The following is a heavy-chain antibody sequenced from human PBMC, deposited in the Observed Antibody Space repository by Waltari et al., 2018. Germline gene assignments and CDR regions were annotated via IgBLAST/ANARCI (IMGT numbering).Heavy chain of an antibody. J-gene: IGHJ3*02. CDR1: GYSFTSYW. Sequence: EVQLVQSGAEVKKPGESLKISCKGSGYSFTSYWIGWVRQLPGNGLEWMGIIYPGDSDTRYSPSFQGQVTISADKSISTAYLQWSSLKASDTAMYYCASRPYYYDSSGYHPDAFDIWGQGTMVTVSS. D-gene: IGHD3-22*01. CDR3: ASRPYYYDSSGYHPDAFDI. CDR2: IYPGDSDT. V-gene: IGHV5-51*01.